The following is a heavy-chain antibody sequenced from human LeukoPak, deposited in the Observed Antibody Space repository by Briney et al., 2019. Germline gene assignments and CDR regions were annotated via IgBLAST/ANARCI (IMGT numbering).Heavy chain of an antibody. Sequence: GASVKVSCKASGYTFTSYGISWVRQDPGQGLEWMGWISAYNGNTNYAQKLQGRVTMTTDTSTSTAYMELRSLRSDDTAVYYCARLESYGDYSIKGYYFDYWGQGTLVTVSS. CDR3: ARLESYGDYSIKGYYFDY. D-gene: IGHD4-17*01. V-gene: IGHV1-18*01. J-gene: IGHJ4*02. CDR1: GYTFTSYG. CDR2: ISAYNGNT.